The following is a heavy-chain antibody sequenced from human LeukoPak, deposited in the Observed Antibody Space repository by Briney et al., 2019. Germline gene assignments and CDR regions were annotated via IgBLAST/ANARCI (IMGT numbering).Heavy chain of an antibody. Sequence: PSETLSLTCTVSGYSISSGYYWGWIRQPPGKGLEWIGSIYHSGSTYYSPSLKSRVTISVDTSKNQFSLKLSSVTAADTAVYYCARDFSGYDSYYYYYMDVWGKGTTVTVSS. V-gene: IGHV4-38-2*02. CDR2: IYHSGST. CDR3: ARDFSGYDSYYYYYMDV. D-gene: IGHD5-12*01. CDR1: GYSISSGYY. J-gene: IGHJ6*03.